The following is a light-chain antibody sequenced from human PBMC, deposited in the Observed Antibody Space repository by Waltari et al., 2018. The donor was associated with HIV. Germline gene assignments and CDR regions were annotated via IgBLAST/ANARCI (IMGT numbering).Light chain of an antibody. CDR2: DVT. V-gene: IGLV2-11*01. CDR3: CSYAGGYTLV. CDR1: SSDVGRYDH. Sequence: QSTLTQPRPVSGSPGQSVTISCTGTSSDVGRYDHVSWYQQHPGKAPKLIIYDVTTRPSGVPDRFSGSKSGNTASLTISGLQAGDESDFYFCSYAGGYTLVFGGGTKLTVL. J-gene: IGLJ2*01.